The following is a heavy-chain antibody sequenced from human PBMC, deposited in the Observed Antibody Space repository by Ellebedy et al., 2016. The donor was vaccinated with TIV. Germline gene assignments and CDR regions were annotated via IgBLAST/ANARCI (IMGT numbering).Heavy chain of an antibody. D-gene: IGHD3-10*01. J-gene: IGHJ5*02. CDR1: GGSISSYY. V-gene: IGHV4-59*01. CDR3: ARAFIISHRPGGFDP. Sequence: MPSETLSFTCTVSGGSISSYYWSWIRQPPGKGLEWIGYIYYSGSTNYNPSLKSRVTISVDTSKNQFSLKLSSVTAADTAVYYCARAFIISHRPGGFDPWGQGTLVTVSS. CDR2: IYYSGST.